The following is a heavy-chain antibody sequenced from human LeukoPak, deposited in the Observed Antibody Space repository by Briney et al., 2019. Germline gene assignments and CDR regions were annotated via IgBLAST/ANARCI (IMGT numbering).Heavy chain of an antibody. Sequence: SVKVSCKASGGTFSSYAISRVRQAPGQGLEWMGRIIPIFGTANYAQKFQGRVTITTDESTSTAYMELSSLRSEDTAVYYCARGHFDWLFPDYWGQGTLVTVSS. D-gene: IGHD3-9*01. CDR1: GGTFSSYA. CDR3: ARGHFDWLFPDY. J-gene: IGHJ4*02. CDR2: IIPIFGTA. V-gene: IGHV1-69*05.